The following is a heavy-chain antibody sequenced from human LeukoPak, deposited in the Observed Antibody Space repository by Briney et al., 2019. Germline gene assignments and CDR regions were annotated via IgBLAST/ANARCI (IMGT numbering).Heavy chain of an antibody. V-gene: IGHV3-23*01. D-gene: IGHD3-22*01. CDR1: GFTFSSYA. CDR3: AKDLLEGVVVITTTPPFDY. Sequence: GGSLRLSCAASGFTFSSYAMSWVRQAPGKGLEWVSAISGSGGSTYYADSVKGRFTISRDNSKNTLYLQMNSLRAEDTAVYYCAKDLLEGVVVITTTPPFDYWGQGTLVTVSS. CDR2: ISGSGGST. J-gene: IGHJ4*02.